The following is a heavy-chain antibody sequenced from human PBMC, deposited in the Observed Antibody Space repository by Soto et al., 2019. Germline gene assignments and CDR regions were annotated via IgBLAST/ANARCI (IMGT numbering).Heavy chain of an antibody. V-gene: IGHV4-34*01. CDR1: GGSFSGYY. CDR3: ARVEDSGYDLDWFDP. Sequence: PSETLSLTCAVYGGSFSGYYWSWIRQPRGKGLEWIGEINHSGSTNYNPSLKSRVTISVDTSKNQFSLKLSSVTAADTAVYYCARVEDSGYDLDWFDPWGQGTLVTVSS. J-gene: IGHJ5*02. CDR2: INHSGST. D-gene: IGHD5-12*01.